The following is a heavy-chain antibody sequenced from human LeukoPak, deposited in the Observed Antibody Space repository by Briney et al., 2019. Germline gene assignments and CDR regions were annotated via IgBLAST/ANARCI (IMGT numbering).Heavy chain of an antibody. CDR3: ARHDYGGNPIN. Sequence: SETLSLTCTVSGGSISSYYWSWIRQPPGKGLEWIGYIYYSGSTNYNPSLKSRVTISVDTSKNQFSLKLSSVTAADTAVYYCARHDYGGNPINWGQGTLVTVSS. D-gene: IGHD4-23*01. CDR2: IYYSGST. J-gene: IGHJ4*02. CDR1: GGSISSYY. V-gene: IGHV4-59*08.